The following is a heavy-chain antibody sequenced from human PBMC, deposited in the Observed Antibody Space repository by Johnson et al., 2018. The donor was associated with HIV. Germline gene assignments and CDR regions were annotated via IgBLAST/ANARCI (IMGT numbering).Heavy chain of an antibody. CDR1: GFTFSDYY. Sequence: QVQLVESGGGLVKPGGSLRLSCAASGFTFSDYYMSWIRQAPGKGLEWVAVIWYAGSNKYYADSVKGRFTISRDNSRNTLYLQMHSLRTDDSAVYYCARERSYPSGWGRDAFDIWGQGTMVTVSS. CDR3: ARERSYPSGWGRDAFDI. V-gene: IGHV3-33*08. CDR2: IWYAGSNK. J-gene: IGHJ3*02. D-gene: IGHD1-26*01.